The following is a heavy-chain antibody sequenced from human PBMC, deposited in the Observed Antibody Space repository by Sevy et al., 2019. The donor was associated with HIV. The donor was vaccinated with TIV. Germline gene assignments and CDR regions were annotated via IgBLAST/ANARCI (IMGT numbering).Heavy chain of an antibody. CDR1: GFTFSSYA. J-gene: IGHJ4*02. D-gene: IGHD3-9*01. V-gene: IGHV3-23*01. Sequence: GESLKISCAASGFTFSSYAMSWVRQAPGKGLEWVSTISGTGDGTHYADSVKGRFSISRDNSKNTLYLQMNSLRADDTAVYYCAKVGQDILTGYYTYWGQGTLVTVSS. CDR2: ISGTGDGT. CDR3: AKVGQDILTGYYTY.